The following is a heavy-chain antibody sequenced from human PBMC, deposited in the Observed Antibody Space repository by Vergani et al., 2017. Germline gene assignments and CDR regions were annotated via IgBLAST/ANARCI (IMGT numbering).Heavy chain of an antibody. CDR1: GGSISSGGYS. Sequence: QVKLQESGPGLVKPSETLSLTCTVSGGSISSGGYSWSWIRQPPGKGLEWIGYIYHSGSTYYNPSLKSRVTISVDTSKNQFSLKLSSVTAADTAVYYCARESNYASPQTDAFDIWGQGTMVTVSS. CDR2: IYHSGST. D-gene: IGHD4-11*01. V-gene: IGHV4-30-2*01. J-gene: IGHJ3*02. CDR3: ARESNYASPQTDAFDI.